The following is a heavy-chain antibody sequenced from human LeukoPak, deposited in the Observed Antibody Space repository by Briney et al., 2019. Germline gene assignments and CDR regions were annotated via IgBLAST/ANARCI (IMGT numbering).Heavy chain of an antibody. CDR3: ARQHYTGIAAAYY. V-gene: IGHV5-51*01. Sequence: GESLKISCKGSGYSFTSYWIGWVRQMPEKGVEWMGIIYPGDSDTRYSPSFQGQVTISADKSISTAYLQWSTLKASDTAMYYCARQHYTGIAAAYYWGQGTLVTVSS. J-gene: IGHJ4*02. CDR2: IYPGDSDT. D-gene: IGHD6-13*01. CDR1: GYSFTSYW.